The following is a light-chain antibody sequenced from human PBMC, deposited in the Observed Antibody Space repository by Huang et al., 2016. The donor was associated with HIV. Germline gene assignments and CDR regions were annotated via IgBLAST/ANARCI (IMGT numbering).Light chain of an antibody. CDR1: QSISSY. CDR3: QQSYSTLALT. CDR2: AAT. V-gene: IGKV1-39*01. J-gene: IGKJ4*01. Sequence: DIQMTQSPSSLSASVGDRVTITCRASQSISSYLNWYQQKPGKAPKRLIYAATTLQSGVPSRFSGGGYGTDFTLTIRSLQPEDFATYYCQQSYSTLALTFGGGTKVEIK.